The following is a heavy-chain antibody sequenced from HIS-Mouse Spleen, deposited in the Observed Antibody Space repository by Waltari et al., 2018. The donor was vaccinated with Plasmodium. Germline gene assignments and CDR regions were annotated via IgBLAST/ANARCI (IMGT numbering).Heavy chain of an antibody. V-gene: IGHV3-53*01. D-gene: IGHD6-6*01. CDR2: IYIGGST. J-gene: IGHJ3*02. Sequence: EVQLVESGGGLIQPGGSLRLSCAASGFTVSSNYMSWVRQAPGKGREWVSVIYIGGSTYYAASVKGRFTISRDNSKNTLYLQMNSLRAEDTAVYYCARGMKSSSSAFDIWGQGTMVTVSS. CDR3: ARGMKSSSSAFDI. CDR1: GFTVSSNY.